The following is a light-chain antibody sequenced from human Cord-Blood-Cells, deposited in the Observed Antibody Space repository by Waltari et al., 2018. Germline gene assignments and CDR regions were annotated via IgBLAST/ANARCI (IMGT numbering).Light chain of an antibody. CDR3: SSYTSSSTLV. V-gene: IGLV2-14*01. CDR2: DVS. Sequence: QSALTQPASVSGSPGQSITISSTATSSDVGAYNYVSWYQQHPGKAPKLMIYDVSNRPSGVSNRFSGSKSGNTASLTISGLQAEDEADYYCSSYTSSSTLVFGGGTKLTVL. J-gene: IGLJ2*01. CDR1: SSDVGAYNY.